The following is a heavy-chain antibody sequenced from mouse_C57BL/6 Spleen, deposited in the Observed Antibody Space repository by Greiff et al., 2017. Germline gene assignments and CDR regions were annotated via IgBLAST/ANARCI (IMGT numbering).Heavy chain of an antibody. CDR2: IYPGSGST. CDR1: GYTFTSYW. CDR3: ARGKLGPFLDY. J-gene: IGHJ2*01. Sequence: QVQLQQPGAELVKPGASVKMSCKASGYTFTSYWITWVKQRPGQGLGWIGDIYPGSGSTNYNEKFKSKATLTVDTSSSTAYMQLSSLTSEDSAVYYCARGKLGPFLDYWGQGTTLTVSS. V-gene: IGHV1-55*01. D-gene: IGHD4-1*01.